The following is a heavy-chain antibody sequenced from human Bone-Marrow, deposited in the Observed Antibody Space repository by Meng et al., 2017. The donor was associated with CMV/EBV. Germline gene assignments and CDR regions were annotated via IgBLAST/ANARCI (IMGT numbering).Heavy chain of an antibody. CDR2: IYYSGST. D-gene: IGHD3-16*01. J-gene: IGHJ5*02. CDR3: ARIGGGAFDP. Sequence: SETLSLTCTVSGGSIRNYYWSWIRQPPGKGLEWIGSIYYSGSTYYNPSLKSRVTISVDTSKNQFSLKLSSVTAADMAVYYCARIGGGAFDPWGQGTLVIVSS. CDR1: GGSIRNYY. V-gene: IGHV4-59*12.